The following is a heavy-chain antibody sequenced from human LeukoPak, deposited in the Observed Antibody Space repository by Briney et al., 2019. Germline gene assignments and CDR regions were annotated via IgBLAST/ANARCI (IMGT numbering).Heavy chain of an antibody. Sequence: SETLSLTCAVYGGSFSGYYWSWIRQPPGKGLEWIGEINHSGSTNYNPSLKSRVTISVDTSKNQFSLKLSSVTAADTAVYYCARGRGANDFWGQGTLVTVSS. V-gene: IGHV4-34*01. D-gene: IGHD1-26*01. J-gene: IGHJ4*02. CDR1: GGSFSGYY. CDR3: ARGRGANDF. CDR2: INHSGST.